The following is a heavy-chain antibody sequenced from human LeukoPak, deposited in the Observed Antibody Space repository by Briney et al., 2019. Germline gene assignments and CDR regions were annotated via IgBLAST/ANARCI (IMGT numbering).Heavy chain of an antibody. CDR1: GGSISSYY. CDR3: ASGKRGYSGSDY. D-gene: IGHD5-12*01. J-gene: IGHJ4*02. Sequence: SETLSLTCTVSGGSISSYYWSWIRQPPGKGLEWVGYIYYSGSTNYNPSLKSRVTISVDTSKNQFSLKLSSVTAADTAVYYWASGKRGYSGSDYWGQGTLVTVSS. V-gene: IGHV4-59*01. CDR2: IYYSGST.